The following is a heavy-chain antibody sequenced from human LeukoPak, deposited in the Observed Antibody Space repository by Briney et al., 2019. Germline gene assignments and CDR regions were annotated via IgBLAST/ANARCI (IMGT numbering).Heavy chain of an antibody. CDR1: GYSFTSYW. D-gene: IGHD2-8*01. J-gene: IGHJ6*03. CDR2: IYPDDSDT. V-gene: IGHV5-51*01. Sequence: GESLKISCEGSGYSFTSYWIGWVRQMPGKGLEWMGIIYPDDSDTRYSPSFEGQVIISVNKSISTAYLQWSSLKASDTATYYCARHGHCTNGVCYSNYYYYMDVWGKGTTVTVSS. CDR3: ARHGHCTNGVCYSNYYYYMDV.